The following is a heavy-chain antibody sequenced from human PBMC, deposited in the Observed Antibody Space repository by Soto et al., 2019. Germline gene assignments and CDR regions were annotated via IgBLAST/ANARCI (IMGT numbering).Heavy chain of an antibody. CDR2: INPNSGGT. CDR1: GYTFTGYY. D-gene: IGHD3-22*01. V-gene: IGHV1-2*04. J-gene: IGHJ6*02. Sequence: GASVKVSCKASGYTFTGYYMHWVRQAPGQGLEWMGWINPNSGGTNYAQKFQGWVTMTRDTSISTAYMELSRLRSDDTAVYYCARDPGYYDSSGYYYYYGMDVWGQGTTVTVSS. CDR3: ARDPGYYDSSGYYYYYGMDV.